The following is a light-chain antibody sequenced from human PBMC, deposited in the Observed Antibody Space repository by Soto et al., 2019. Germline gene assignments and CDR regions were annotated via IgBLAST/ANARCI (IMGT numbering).Light chain of an antibody. CDR3: AAWDDSLNRV. V-gene: IGLV1-44*01. CDR1: SSNIGSNT. Sequence: QSVLTQPPSASGTPGQRVTMSCSGSSSNIGSNTVNWYQQLPGTAPKLLIYSNNQRPSGVPDRFSGSKSGTSASLAISGLQSEDEADYYCAAWDDSLNRVFGTGTKVTVL. J-gene: IGLJ1*01. CDR2: SNN.